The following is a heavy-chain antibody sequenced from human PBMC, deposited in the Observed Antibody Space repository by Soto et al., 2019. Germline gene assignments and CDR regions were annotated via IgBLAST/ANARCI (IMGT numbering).Heavy chain of an antibody. V-gene: IGHV1-69*01. CDR1: GGTFSSYA. CDR2: IIPIFGTA. CDR3: AREPVSVVVPAATDYYYYGMDV. D-gene: IGHD2-2*01. J-gene: IGHJ6*02. Sequence: QVQLVQSGAEVKKPGSSVKVSCKASGGTFSSYAISWVRQAPGQGLEWMGGIIPIFGTANYAQKFQGRVTITADESTSTAYMELSSLRSEDTAVYYCAREPVSVVVPAATDYYYYGMDVWGQGTTVTVSS.